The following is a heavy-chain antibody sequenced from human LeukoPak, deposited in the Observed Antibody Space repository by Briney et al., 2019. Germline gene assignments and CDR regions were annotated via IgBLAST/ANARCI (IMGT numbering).Heavy chain of an antibody. J-gene: IGHJ4*02. CDR2: IFPSGGEI. V-gene: IGHV3-23*01. Sequence: GGSLRLSCAASGFTFSTFAMIWVRQPPGKGLEWVSSIFPSGGEIHYADSVRGRFTISRDNSKSILSLQMNSLRAEDTAVYYCARDRRDSSGYYYAIWGQGTLVTVSS. D-gene: IGHD3-22*01. CDR1: GFTFSTFA. CDR3: ARDRRDSSGYYYAI.